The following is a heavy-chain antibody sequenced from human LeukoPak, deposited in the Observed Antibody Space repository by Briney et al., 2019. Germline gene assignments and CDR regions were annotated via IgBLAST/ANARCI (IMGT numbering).Heavy chain of an antibody. V-gene: IGHV1-18*01. CDR3: ARGMYYDILTAYPPTPPRTPPFDY. CDR2: ISAYNGNT. J-gene: IGHJ4*02. CDR1: GYTFTSYG. D-gene: IGHD3-9*01. Sequence: ASVKVSCKASGYTFTSYGISWVRQAPGQGLEWMGWISAYNGNTNYAQKLQGRVTMTTDTSTSTAYMELRSLRSDDTAVYYCARGMYYDILTAYPPTPPRTPPFDYWGQGTLVTVSS.